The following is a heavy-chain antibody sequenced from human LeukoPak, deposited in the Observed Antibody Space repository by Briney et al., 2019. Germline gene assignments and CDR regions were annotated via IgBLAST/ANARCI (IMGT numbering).Heavy chain of an antibody. CDR1: GYTFTGYY. J-gene: IGHJ3*02. CDR2: IKPKSGET. V-gene: IGHV1-2*03. Sequence: LGASVTVSCQASGYTFTGYYIYWVRPAAGQGLEWMGWIKPKSGETKYAQNFQGRVTMTRDTSITRAYVEVSRLRSDDTAIYYCAREHTYDVHNAFDIWGQGRMVTVSS. CDR3: AREHTYDVHNAFDI. D-gene: IGHD5-18*01.